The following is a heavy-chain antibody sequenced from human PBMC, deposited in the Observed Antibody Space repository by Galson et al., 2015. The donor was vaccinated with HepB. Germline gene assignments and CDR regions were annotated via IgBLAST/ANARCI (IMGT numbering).Heavy chain of an antibody. D-gene: IGHD4-11*01. J-gene: IGHJ6*03. Sequence: SVKVSCKASGYTFTGYYMHWVRQAPGQGLEWMGRINPNSGGTNYAQKFQGRVTMTRDTSISTAYMELSRLRSDDTAVYYCARGDYSNWGAYYYYMDVWGKGTTVTVSS. CDR2: INPNSGGT. CDR1: GYTFTGYY. V-gene: IGHV1-2*06. CDR3: ARGDYSNWGAYYYYMDV.